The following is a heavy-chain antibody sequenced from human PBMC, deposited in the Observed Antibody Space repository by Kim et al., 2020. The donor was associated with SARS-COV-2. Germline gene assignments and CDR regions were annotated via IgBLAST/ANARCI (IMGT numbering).Heavy chain of an antibody. Sequence: GGSLRLSCAASGFTFSSYAMHWVRQAPGKGLEYVSAISSNGGSTYFANSVKGRFTISRDNSKNTLYLQMGSLRAEDMAVYYCARDLAVAYGAYYYYGMDVWGKGTTVTVSS. CDR1: GFTFSSYA. CDR3: ARDLAVAYGAYYYYGMDV. J-gene: IGHJ6*04. CDR2: ISSNGGST. D-gene: IGHD6-19*01. V-gene: IGHV3-64*01.